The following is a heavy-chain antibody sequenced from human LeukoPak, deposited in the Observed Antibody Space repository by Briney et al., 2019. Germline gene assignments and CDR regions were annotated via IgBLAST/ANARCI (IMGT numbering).Heavy chain of an antibody. Sequence: GGSLRLSCAASGFTFSSYSMNWVRQAPGKGLEWVANIKQDGSEKYYVDSVKGRFTISRDNAKNSLYLQMNSLRAEDTAVYYCARSGSSGWRIFDYWGQGTLVTVSS. D-gene: IGHD6-19*01. J-gene: IGHJ4*02. CDR3: ARSGSSGWRIFDY. CDR1: GFTFSSYS. V-gene: IGHV3-7*01. CDR2: IKQDGSEK.